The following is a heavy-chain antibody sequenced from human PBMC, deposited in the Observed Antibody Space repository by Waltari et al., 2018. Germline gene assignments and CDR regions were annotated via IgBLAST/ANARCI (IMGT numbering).Heavy chain of an antibody. Sequence: QVQLQESGPGLVKPSETLSLTCAVSGYSISSGYYWGWIRQPPGKGLEWIGSIYHSGSTYYNPSLKSRVTISVDTSKNQCSLKLSSVTAADTAVYYCARLSTGTTKGWFDPWGQGTLVTVSS. D-gene: IGHD1-7*01. J-gene: IGHJ5*02. CDR3: ARLSTGTTKGWFDP. V-gene: IGHV4-38-2*01. CDR1: GYSISSGYY. CDR2: IYHSGST.